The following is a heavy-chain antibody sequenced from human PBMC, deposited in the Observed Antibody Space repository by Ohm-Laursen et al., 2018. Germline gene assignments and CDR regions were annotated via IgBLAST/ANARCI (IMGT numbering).Heavy chain of an antibody. CDR1: GYTFTSYG. D-gene: IGHD3-3*01. Sequence: ASVKVSCKAFGYTFTSYGISWVRQAPGQGLEWMGWISAYNGNTNYAQKLQGRVTMTTDTSTSTAYMELRSLRSDDTAVYYCARDGSYYDFWSGYYYYYGMDVWGQGTTVTVSS. J-gene: IGHJ6*02. CDR3: ARDGSYYDFWSGYYYYYGMDV. V-gene: IGHV1-18*01. CDR2: ISAYNGNT.